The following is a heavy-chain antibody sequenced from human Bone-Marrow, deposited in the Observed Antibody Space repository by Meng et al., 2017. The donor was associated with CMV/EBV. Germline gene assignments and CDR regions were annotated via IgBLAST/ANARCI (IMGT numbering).Heavy chain of an antibody. V-gene: IGHV1-69*01. CDR2: IIPIFGTA. Sequence: KAAGGTCSSYASSWGRQAPGQGLEWMGGIIPIFGTANYAQKFQGRVTITADESTSTAYMELSSLRAEDTAVYYCARSYNLFSEYFQHWGQGTLVTVSS. CDR1: GGTCSSYA. D-gene: IGHD1-20*01. CDR3: ARSYNLFSEYFQH. J-gene: IGHJ1*01.